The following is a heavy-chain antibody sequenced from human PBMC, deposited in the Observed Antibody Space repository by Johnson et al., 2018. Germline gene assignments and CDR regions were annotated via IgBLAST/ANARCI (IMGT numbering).Heavy chain of an antibody. V-gene: IGHV3-23*04. CDR3: AKGGYYDNTGYLCAFDI. CDR1: GFTFNKYD. Sequence: VQLVESGGGLVQPGGSLRLSCAASGFTFNKYDMHWVRQATGKNLEWVSVISGSGSSKYYADSVKGRFTISRDNSKNTLYLQMNSLRTEDTAVYYCAKGGYYDNTGYLCAFDIWGQGTMVTVSS. J-gene: IGHJ3*02. CDR2: ISGSGSSK. D-gene: IGHD3-22*01.